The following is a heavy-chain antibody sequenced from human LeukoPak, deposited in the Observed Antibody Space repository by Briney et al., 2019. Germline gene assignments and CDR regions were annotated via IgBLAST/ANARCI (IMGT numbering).Heavy chain of an antibody. D-gene: IGHD2-2*01. V-gene: IGHV4-34*01. J-gene: IGHJ5*02. CDR2: INHSGST. CDR1: GGSFSAYY. Sequence: SETLSLTCAVYGGSFSAYYWSWIRQPPGKGLEWIGEINHSGSTNYNPSLKSRVTISVDTSKNQFSLKLSSVTAADTAVYYCARENIVVVPAAIHNWFDPWGQGTLVTVSS. CDR3: ARENIVVVPAAIHNWFDP.